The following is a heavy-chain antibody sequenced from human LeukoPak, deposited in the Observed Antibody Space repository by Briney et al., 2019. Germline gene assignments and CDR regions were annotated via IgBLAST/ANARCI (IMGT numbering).Heavy chain of an antibody. CDR3: ARDRDTRWNVVGASSGAFDI. D-gene: IGHD1-26*01. J-gene: IGHJ3*02. CDR2: ISYDGTNK. CDR1: GFTFSSYG. Sequence: PGGSLRLSCAASGFTFSSYGMHWVRQAPGKGLEWVAVISYDGTNKYYADSVKGRFTISRDNSKNTLYLQMNSLRAEDTAVYYCARDRDTRWNVVGASSGAFDIWGQGTMVTVSS. V-gene: IGHV3-30*03.